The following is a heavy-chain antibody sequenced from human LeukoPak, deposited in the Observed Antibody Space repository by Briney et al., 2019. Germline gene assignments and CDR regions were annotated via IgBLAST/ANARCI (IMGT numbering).Heavy chain of an antibody. V-gene: IGHV4-39*01. D-gene: IGHD6-19*01. J-gene: IGHJ4*02. CDR3: ARHRDSSGWYDFDY. CDR2: IYYSGST. CDR1: GGSISSSLYY. Sequence: SSETLSLTCTVSGGSISSSLYYWAWIRQPPGKGLEWIGSIYYSGSTYYNPSLKGRVSISVDTSKDQFSLKLSSVTAADTAVYYCARHRDSSGWYDFDYWGQGTLVTVSS.